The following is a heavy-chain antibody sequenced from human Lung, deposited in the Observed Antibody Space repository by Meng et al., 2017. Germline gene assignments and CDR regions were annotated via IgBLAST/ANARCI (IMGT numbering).Heavy chain of an antibody. V-gene: IGHV4-34*01. Sequence: QVQVTQWGAGLFKPSATRSLTCFVSGGSFSDSYRSWIRQPPGKGLEWIGEINHSGSTNYNPSLESRATISVDTSQNNLSLKLSSVTAADSAVYYCARGPTTMAHDFDYWGQGTLVTVSS. CDR2: INHSGST. CDR3: ARGPTTMAHDFDY. D-gene: IGHD4-11*01. CDR1: GGSFSDSY. J-gene: IGHJ4*02.